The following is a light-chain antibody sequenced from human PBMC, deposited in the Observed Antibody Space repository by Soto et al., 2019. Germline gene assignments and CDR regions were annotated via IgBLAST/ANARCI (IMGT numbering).Light chain of an antibody. Sequence: EIVLTQSPATLSLSPGERATLSCRASQSVSTYLAWYQQKPGQAPRLLIYDASNRATGIPGRFRGSGSGTDFTLTISSLEPEDFAVYYCQQRSNWPPRTFGQGTKLEIK. V-gene: IGKV3-11*01. CDR1: QSVSTY. J-gene: IGKJ2*01. CDR2: DAS. CDR3: QQRSNWPPRT.